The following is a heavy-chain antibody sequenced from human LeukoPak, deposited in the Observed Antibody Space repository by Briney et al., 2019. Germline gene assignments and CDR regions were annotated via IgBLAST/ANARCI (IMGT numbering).Heavy chain of an antibody. CDR1: GGTFSSYA. CDR3: ASHLSYYYGSGSSISELGKSFDY. Sequence: SVKVSCKASGGTFSSYAISWVRQAPGQGLEWMGGIIPIFGTANYAQKFQGRVTITADESTSTAYMELSSLRSEDTAVYYCASHLSYYYGSGSSISELGKSFDYWGQGTLVTVSS. J-gene: IGHJ4*02. V-gene: IGHV1-69*13. CDR2: IIPIFGTA. D-gene: IGHD3-10*01.